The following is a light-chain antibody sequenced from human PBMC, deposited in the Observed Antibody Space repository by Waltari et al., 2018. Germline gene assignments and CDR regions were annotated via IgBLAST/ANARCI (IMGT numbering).Light chain of an antibody. J-gene: IGLJ2*01. CDR2: DVS. CDR3: CSHAGRTTFLV. CDR1: SSDIGSYNL. V-gene: IGLV2-23*02. Sequence: QSALTQSASVSGSPGQSITISCTGTSSDIGSYNLISWYQQHPGKAPKLIIHDVSGRPSGVSDRFSGSKSGNTASLTISGLQAEDEADYYCCSHAGRTTFLVFGGGTKLTVL.